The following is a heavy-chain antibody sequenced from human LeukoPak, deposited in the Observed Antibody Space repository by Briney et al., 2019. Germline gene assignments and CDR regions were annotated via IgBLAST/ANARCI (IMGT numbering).Heavy chain of an antibody. CDR3: ARDGLWKPLDY. CDR1: GGSISSSSYY. D-gene: IGHD3-3*01. V-gene: IGHV4-39*07. J-gene: IGHJ4*02. CDR2: IYYSGST. Sequence: SETLSLTCTVSGGSISSSSYYWGWIRQPPGKGLEWIGSIYYSGSTYYNPSLKSRVTISVDTSKNQFSLKLSSVTAADTAVYYCARDGLWKPLDYWGQGTLVTVSS.